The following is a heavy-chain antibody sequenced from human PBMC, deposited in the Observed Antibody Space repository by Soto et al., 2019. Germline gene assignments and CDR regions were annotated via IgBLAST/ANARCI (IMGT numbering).Heavy chain of an antibody. D-gene: IGHD2-2*01. CDR1: GGTFSSYA. V-gene: IGHV1-69*01. J-gene: IGHJ6*02. CDR2: IIPISGTA. CDR3: ARSQGSSTSLEIYYYYYYGMDV. Sequence: QVQLVQSGAEVKKPGSSVKVSCKASGGTFSSYAISWVRQAPGQGLEWMGGIIPISGTANYAQKFQGRVTITATESTTTGYMELSRVRSEDTAVYYCARSQGSSTSLEIYYYYYYGMDVWGQGTTVTVSS.